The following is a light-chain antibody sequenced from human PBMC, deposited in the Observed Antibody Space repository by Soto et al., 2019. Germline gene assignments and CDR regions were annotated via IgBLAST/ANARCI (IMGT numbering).Light chain of an antibody. CDR2: GVS. CDR3: QQYGGSPLT. Sequence: EVVLTQSPGTLSLSPGESATLSCRASQSVSSSSLAWYQQKPGQAPRLLFFGVSNRAAGVPDRFGGSVSGTDFTLTISRLEPEDFAVYYCQQYGGSPLTFGGGTKVDIK. V-gene: IGKV3-20*01. CDR1: QSVSSSS. J-gene: IGKJ4*01.